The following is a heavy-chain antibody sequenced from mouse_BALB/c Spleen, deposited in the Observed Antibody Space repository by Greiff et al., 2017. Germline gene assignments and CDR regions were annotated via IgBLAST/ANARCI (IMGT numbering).Heavy chain of an antibody. J-gene: IGHJ4*01. V-gene: IGHV14-3*02. CDR1: GFNIKDTY. CDR3: ARAYYRYDDAMDY. D-gene: IGHD2-14*01. CDR2: IDPANGNT. Sequence: EVQLQQSGAELVKPGASVKLSCTASGFNIKDTYMHWVKQRPEQGLEWIGRIDPANGNTKYDPKFQGKATITADTSSNTAYLQLSSLTSEDTAVYYGARAYYRYDDAMDYWGQGTSVTVSS.